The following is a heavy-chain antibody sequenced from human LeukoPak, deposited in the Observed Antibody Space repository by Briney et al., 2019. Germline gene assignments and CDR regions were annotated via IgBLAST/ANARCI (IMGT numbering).Heavy chain of an antibody. CDR1: GFTFSSYW. CDR2: IKQDGSEK. V-gene: IGHV3-7*01. J-gene: IGHJ4*02. Sequence: GGSLRPSCAASGFTFSSYWMSWVRQAPGKGLEWVANIKQDGSEKYYVDSVKGRFTISRDNAKNSLYLQMNSLRAEDTAVYYCARDITMIVSLNDYWGQGTLVTVSS. D-gene: IGHD3-22*01. CDR3: ARDITMIVSLNDY.